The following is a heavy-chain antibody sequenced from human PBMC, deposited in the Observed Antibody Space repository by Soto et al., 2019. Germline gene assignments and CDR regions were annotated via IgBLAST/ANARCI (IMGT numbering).Heavy chain of an antibody. CDR1: GGTFSNDI. J-gene: IGHJ4*02. V-gene: IGHV1-69*08. D-gene: IGHD5-12*01. CDR3: VRDSPIGSTYSGYDGIDY. CDR2: IIPLLDIA. Sequence: QVQLVQSGAEVKKPGSSVKVSCKASGGTFSNDIITWVRQAPGQGLEWMRRIIPLLDIANYAQKFQGRVTITADKTTSTAYTALNSLRSEDTAVYYCVRDSPIGSTYSGYDGIDYWGQGTLVTVSS.